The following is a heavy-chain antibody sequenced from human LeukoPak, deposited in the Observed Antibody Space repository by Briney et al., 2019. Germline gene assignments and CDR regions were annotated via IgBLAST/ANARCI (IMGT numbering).Heavy chain of an antibody. CDR3: ARHMYSSSWYGQYYYYGMDV. CDR2: IYYSGST. Sequence: SETLSLTCTVSRGSISSSSYYWGWIRQPPGKGLEWIGSIYYSGSTYYNPSLKSRVAISVDTSKNQFSLKLSSVTAADTAVYYCARHMYSSSWYGQYYYYGMDVWGQGTTVTVSS. J-gene: IGHJ6*02. D-gene: IGHD6-13*01. CDR1: RGSISSSSYY. V-gene: IGHV4-39*01.